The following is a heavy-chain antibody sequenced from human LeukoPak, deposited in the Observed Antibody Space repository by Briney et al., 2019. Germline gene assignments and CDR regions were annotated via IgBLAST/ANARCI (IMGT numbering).Heavy chain of an antibody. V-gene: IGHV5-51*01. Sequence: GESLKISCKGSGDTFNNDWIAWVRQMPGKGLEWMGIVYPDASKTKYNPSFQGQVTISADKSTTTAYLQWSSLRASDTAIYYCARQMGGTTSVNWFDPWGQGTLVIVSS. J-gene: IGHJ5*02. CDR2: VYPDASKT. CDR1: GDTFNNDW. D-gene: IGHD1-1*01. CDR3: ARQMGGTTSVNWFDP.